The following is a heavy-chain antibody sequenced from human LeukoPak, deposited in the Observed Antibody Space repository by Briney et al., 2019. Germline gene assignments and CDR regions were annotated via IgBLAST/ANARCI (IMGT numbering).Heavy chain of an antibody. CDR1: GYSFTSYW. CDR2: IYPGDSDT. V-gene: IGHV5-51*01. CDR3: ARGPYYDFWSGYYPDFDY. D-gene: IGHD3-3*01. J-gene: IGHJ4*02. Sequence: GESLKISCKGSGYSFTSYWIGWERQMPGKGLEWMGIIYPGDSDTRYSPSFQGQVTISADKSISTAYLQWSSLKASDTAMYYCARGPYYDFWSGYYPDFDYWGQGTLVTVSS.